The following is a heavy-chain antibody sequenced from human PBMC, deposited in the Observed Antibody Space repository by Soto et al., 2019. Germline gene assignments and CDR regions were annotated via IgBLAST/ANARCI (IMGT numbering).Heavy chain of an antibody. D-gene: IGHD2-21*01. CDR3: AKVDRGSVARPTRLDP. CDR2: IWNDGTNE. Sequence: QVQLVESGGGVVQPGTSLRLSCAASGFTFNTYAMHWVRQAPGKGLDWVAVIWNDGTNEYYSDSVKGRFTISRDNSNNTLFLQMNSLRPEDTAVYYCAKVDRGSVARPTRLDPWGQGTLVTVSS. V-gene: IGHV3-33*06. J-gene: IGHJ5*02. CDR1: GFTFNTYA.